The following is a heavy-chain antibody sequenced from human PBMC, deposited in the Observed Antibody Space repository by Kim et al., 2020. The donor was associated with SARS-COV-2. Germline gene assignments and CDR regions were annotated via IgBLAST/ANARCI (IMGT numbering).Heavy chain of an antibody. J-gene: IGHJ4*02. CDR1: GHSFSTYR. D-gene: IGHD5-12*01. Sequence: ASVKVSCKPSGHSFSTYRMNWLRQAPGQGLEWMGWINTNTGNPTYAQGFTGRFVFSLDTSVSTTYLQIRSLKAEDTAVYYCARGDMGGYGYFDFWGQGTLVTVSS. V-gene: IGHV7-4-1*01. CDR3: ARGDMGGYGYFDF. CDR2: INTNTGNP.